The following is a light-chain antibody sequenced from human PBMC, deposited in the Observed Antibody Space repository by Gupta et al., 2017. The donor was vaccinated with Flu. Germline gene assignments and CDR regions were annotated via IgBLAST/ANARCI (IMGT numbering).Light chain of an antibody. Sequence: SALTQPASVSGSPGPSITISCTGTSSDVGGYNYVSWYQQHPGKAPKLMIYEVSNRPSGVSNRFSGSKSGNTASLTIPGLQAEDEADYYCSSYTSSSTILVFGGGTKLTVL. CDR2: EVS. CDR3: SSYTSSSTILV. J-gene: IGLJ3*02. CDR1: SSDVGGYNY. V-gene: IGLV2-14*01.